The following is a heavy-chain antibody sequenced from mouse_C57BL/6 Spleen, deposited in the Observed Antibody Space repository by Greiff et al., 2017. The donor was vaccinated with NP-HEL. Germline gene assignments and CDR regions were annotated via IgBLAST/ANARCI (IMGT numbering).Heavy chain of an antibody. Sequence: VQLQQSGPELVKPGASVKISCKASGYAFSSSWMNWVKQRPGKGLEWIGRIYPGDGDTNYNGKFKGKATLTADKSSSTAYMQLSSLPSEDSAVYFCARSDYYGNDYWGQGTTLTVSS. CDR1: GYAFSSSW. D-gene: IGHD1-1*01. CDR2: IYPGDGDT. CDR3: ARSDYYGNDY. V-gene: IGHV1-82*01. J-gene: IGHJ2*01.